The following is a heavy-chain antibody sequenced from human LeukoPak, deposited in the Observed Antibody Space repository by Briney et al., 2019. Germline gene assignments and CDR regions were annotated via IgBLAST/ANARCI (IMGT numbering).Heavy chain of an antibody. D-gene: IGHD1/OR15-1a*01. V-gene: IGHV5-51*01. J-gene: IGHJ3*02. CDR1: GYDFNTHW. Sequence: GESLKISCKGSGYDFNTHWIGWVRQLPGKGLEWMGIIYPDDSDARYSPSFQGQVTISADKSISTAYLQWSSLKASDTAMYYCARARTGTFDIWGQGTMVTVSS. CDR3: ARARTGTFDI. CDR2: IYPDDSDA.